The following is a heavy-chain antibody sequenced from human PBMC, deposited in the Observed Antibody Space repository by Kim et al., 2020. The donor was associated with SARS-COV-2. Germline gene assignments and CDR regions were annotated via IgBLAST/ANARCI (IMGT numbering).Heavy chain of an antibody. CDR3: ARQVAGRDV. Sequence: SETLSLTCAVYGGSFSAYYWSWIRQPPGKGLEWIGQISHSGSTNYNPSLKSRLTISLDTSKNQFSLKLSSVTAADTAVYYCARQVAGRDVWGQGTAVTV. J-gene: IGHJ6*02. CDR2: ISHSGST. V-gene: IGHV4-34*01. CDR1: GGSFSAYY.